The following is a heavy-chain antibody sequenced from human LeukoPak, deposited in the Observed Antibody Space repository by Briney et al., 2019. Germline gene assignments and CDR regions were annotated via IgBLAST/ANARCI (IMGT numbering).Heavy chain of an antibody. CDR3: AKAQSGYSNLEC. CDR2: ISGSGGTT. CDR1: GFTFSSYA. V-gene: IGHV3-23*01. J-gene: IGHJ4*02. D-gene: IGHD4-11*01. Sequence: GGSLRLSCAASGFTFSSYAMSWVRQAPGKGLEWVSVISGSGGTTYYADSVKGRFTISRDNSKNTLYMQMNSLRAEDTAVYYCAKAQSGYSNLECWGQGTLVTISS.